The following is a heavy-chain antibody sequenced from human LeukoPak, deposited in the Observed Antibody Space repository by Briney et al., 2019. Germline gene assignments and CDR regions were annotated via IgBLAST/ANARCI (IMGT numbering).Heavy chain of an antibody. J-gene: IGHJ4*02. Sequence: ASVKVSCKASGYTFTGYYMHWVRQAPGQGLEWMGWINPNSGGTNYAQKFQGRVTMTRDTSISAAYMELSRLRSDDTAVYYCARADTAMVSLYFDYSGQGTLVTVSS. CDR2: INPNSGGT. CDR1: GYTFTGYY. CDR3: ARADTAMVSLYFDY. V-gene: IGHV1-2*02. D-gene: IGHD5-18*01.